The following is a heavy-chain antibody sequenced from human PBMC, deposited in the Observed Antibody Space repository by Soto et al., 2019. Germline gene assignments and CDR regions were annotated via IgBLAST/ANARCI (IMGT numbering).Heavy chain of an antibody. CDR3: ANDLEGYYCSGGSCYRAGMDV. D-gene: IGHD2-15*01. CDR1: GFTFSSYG. V-gene: IGHV3-30*18. CDR2: ISYDGSNK. J-gene: IGHJ6*02. Sequence: HPGGSLRLACAASGFTFSSYGMDWGRQAPGKGLEWVAVISYDGSNKYYADSVKGRFTISRDNSKTTLYLQMNSLRAEDTAVYYCANDLEGYYCSGGSCYRAGMDVWGQGTTVTVSS.